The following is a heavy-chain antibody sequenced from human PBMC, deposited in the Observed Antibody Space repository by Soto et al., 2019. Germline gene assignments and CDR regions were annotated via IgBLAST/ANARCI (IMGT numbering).Heavy chain of an antibody. CDR3: ARGRGLYCSSTSCYRGRWFDP. J-gene: IGHJ5*02. CDR1: GGSFTGYY. D-gene: IGHD2-2*01. CDR2: INHRGRT. Sequence: PSETLSLTYAVYGGSFTGYYCSWIRQPPGTGLEWIGEINHRGRTNYNSSRKSRVTMSVDTSKNQFSLKLSSVTAADTAVYYCARGRGLYCSSTSCYRGRWFDPWGQGTLVTVCS. V-gene: IGHV4-34*01.